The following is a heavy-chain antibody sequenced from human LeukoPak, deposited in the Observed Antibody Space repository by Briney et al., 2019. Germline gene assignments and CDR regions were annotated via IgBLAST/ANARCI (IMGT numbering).Heavy chain of an antibody. J-gene: IGHJ4*02. CDR1: GFTFSSSW. V-gene: IGHV3-7*05. CDR3: AKAQGSSRWYYFDY. Sequence: GGSLRLSCAASGFTFSSSWMIWVRQAPGKGLEWVANIKPDGSETYYVDSVKGRFTISRDNSKNTLYLQINSLRAEDTAVYYCAKAQGSSRWYYFDYWGQGTLVTVSS. CDR2: IKPDGSET. D-gene: IGHD6-13*01.